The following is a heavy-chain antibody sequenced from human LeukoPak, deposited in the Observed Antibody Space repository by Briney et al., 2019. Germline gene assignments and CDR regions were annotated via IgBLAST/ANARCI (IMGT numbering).Heavy chain of an antibody. CDR1: GGTFSSYA. J-gene: IGHJ6*02. V-gene: IGHV1-69*05. Sequence: ASVKVSCKASGGTFSSYAISWVRQAPGQGLEWMGGIIPIFGTANYAQKFQGRVTMTRNTSISTAYMELSSLRSEDTAVYYCARGYSSGWTGYYYGMEVWGQGTTVTVSS. CDR3: ARGYSSGWTGYYYGMEV. D-gene: IGHD6-19*01. CDR2: IIPIFGTA.